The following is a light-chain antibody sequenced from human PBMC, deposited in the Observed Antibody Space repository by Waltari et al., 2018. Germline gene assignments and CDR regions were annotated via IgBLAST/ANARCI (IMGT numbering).Light chain of an antibody. Sequence: QSALTQPPSASGSPGQSVTLSCTGTTSDVGGFAYVAWYQQHPGKVPRLMIYEVSTRPSGVPDRFSCSKSGNTASLTVSWLQVEDEADYYCSSFAGSSQMLFGGGTKLTVL. V-gene: IGLV2-8*01. CDR2: EVS. J-gene: IGLJ2*01. CDR3: SSFAGSSQML. CDR1: TSDVGGFAY.